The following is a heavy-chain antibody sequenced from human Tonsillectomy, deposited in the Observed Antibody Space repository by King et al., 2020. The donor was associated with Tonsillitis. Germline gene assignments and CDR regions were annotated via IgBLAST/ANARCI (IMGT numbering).Heavy chain of an antibody. CDR1: GYTFNDYY. CDR3: AVGNWFDP. CDR2: INPNSGGT. V-gene: IGHV1-2*02. Sequence: VQLVESGAEVKKPGGSMKVSCKASGYTFNDYYIQWVRQAPGQGLEWMGWINPNSGGTNYAQKFQGRVTMTRDTSIRTAYMELNSLRSDDTALYYCAVGNWFDPWGQGTLVTVSS. J-gene: IGHJ5*02.